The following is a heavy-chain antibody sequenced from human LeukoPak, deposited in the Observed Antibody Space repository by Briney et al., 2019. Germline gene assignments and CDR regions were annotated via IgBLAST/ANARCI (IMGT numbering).Heavy chain of an antibody. CDR3: ARPLRVTMIRGAAFRASSDFDP. J-gene: IGHJ5*02. CDR2: INPNTGGT. CDR1: GYTFSGYY. Sequence: ASVKVSCKASGYTFSGYYIHWVRQAPGQGLEWMGWINPNTGGTKYAQRFQDRVTMTRDTSISIAYMEVSRLRYDDTAVYYCARPLRVTMIRGAAFRASSDFDPWGQGTLVTVSS. V-gene: IGHV1-2*02. D-gene: IGHD3-10*01.